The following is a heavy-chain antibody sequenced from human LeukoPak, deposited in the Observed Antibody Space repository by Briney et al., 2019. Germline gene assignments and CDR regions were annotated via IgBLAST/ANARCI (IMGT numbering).Heavy chain of an antibody. V-gene: IGHV4-34*01. CDR2: INHSGST. J-gene: IGHJ5*02. CDR3: ARVPVGTTGYPEGSFDP. Sequence: SETLSLTCAVYGGPLSGYYWSWIRQPPGKGLEWIGEINHSGSTNYNPSLKSRVTISVDTSKNQFSLKLSSVTAADTAVYYCARVPVGTTGYPEGSFDPWGQGTLVTVSS. CDR1: GGPLSGYY. D-gene: IGHD5-12*01.